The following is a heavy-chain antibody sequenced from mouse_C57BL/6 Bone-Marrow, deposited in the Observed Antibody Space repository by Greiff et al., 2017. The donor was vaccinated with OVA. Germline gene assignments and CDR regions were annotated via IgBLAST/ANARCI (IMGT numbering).Heavy chain of an antibody. CDR1: GFTFTDYY. D-gene: IGHD1-1*01. CDR2: IRNKANGYTT. Sequence: EVHLVESGGGLVQPGGSLSLSCAASGFTFTDYYMSWVRQPPGKALEWLGFIRNKANGYTTEYSASLKGRFTISRDNSQSILYLQMNALRAEDSATYYCARSHYYGSSYRGYAMDYRGQGTSVTVSS. CDR3: ARSHYYGSSYRGYAMDY. J-gene: IGHJ4*01. V-gene: IGHV7-3*01.